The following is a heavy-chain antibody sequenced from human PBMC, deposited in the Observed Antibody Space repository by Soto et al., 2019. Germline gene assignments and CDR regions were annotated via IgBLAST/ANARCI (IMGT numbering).Heavy chain of an antibody. CDR1: GFTFTSSA. J-gene: IGHJ4*02. CDR2: IVVGSGNT. CDR3: AADPDYGGNPVFDY. V-gene: IGHV1-58*01. D-gene: IGHD4-17*01. Sequence: SVKVSCKASGFTFTSSAVQWVRQARGQRLEWIGWIVVGSGNTNYAQKFQERVTITRDMSSSTAYMELSSLRSEDTAVYYCAADPDYGGNPVFDYWGQGTLVTVSS.